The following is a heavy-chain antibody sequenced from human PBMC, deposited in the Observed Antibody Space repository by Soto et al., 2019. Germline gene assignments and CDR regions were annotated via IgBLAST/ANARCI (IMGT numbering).Heavy chain of an antibody. CDR3: ARKAAAGFNWFDP. CDR2: IWYDGSNK. V-gene: IGHV3-33*01. D-gene: IGHD6-13*01. J-gene: IGHJ5*02. CDR1: GVNFSSYG. Sequence: GGSLRLSSAASGVNFSSYGMHWVRQAPGKGLEWVAVIWYDGSNKYYADSVKGRFTISRDNSKNTLYLQMNSLRAEDTAVYYCARKAAAGFNWFDPWGQGTLVTVSS.